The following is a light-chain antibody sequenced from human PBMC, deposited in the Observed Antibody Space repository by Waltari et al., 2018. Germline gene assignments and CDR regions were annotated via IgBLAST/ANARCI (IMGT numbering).Light chain of an antibody. CDR2: DVN. CDR1: SSDVGGDDS. CDR3: SSQSTKNGVI. V-gene: IGLV2-14*03. J-gene: IGLJ2*01. Sequence: QSALTQPASVSGSPGQSITIPCTGSSSDVGGDDSVSWYEDHPGQAPKVIIYDVNKRPSGVSDRFSGSKSGNTASLTISGLQAEDEATFYCSSQSTKNGVIFGGGTKVTAL.